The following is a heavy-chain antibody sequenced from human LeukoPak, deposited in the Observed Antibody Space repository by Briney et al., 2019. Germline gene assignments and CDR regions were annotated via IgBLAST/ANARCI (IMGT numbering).Heavy chain of an antibody. CDR1: GFTFSNHE. D-gene: IGHD2-21*01. J-gene: IGHJ4*02. Sequence: GGSLRLSCVTSGFTFSNHEMNWVRQAPGKGLEWVAYTRRGGSDISYADSAKGRFTISSDIASNTLYLQMNSLRVEDTAVYFCVRARLIRLENFFDYWVQGTLVTVSS. CDR2: TRRGGSDI. CDR3: VRARLIRLENFFDY. V-gene: IGHV3-48*03.